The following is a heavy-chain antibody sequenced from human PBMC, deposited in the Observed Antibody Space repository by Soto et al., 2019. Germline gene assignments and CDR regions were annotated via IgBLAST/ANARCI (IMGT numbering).Heavy chain of an antibody. CDR2: IYYSGST. Sequence: PSETLSLTCTVSGGSISSSSYYWGWIRQPPGKGLGWIGSIYYSGSTYYNPSLKSRVTISVDTSKNQFSLKLSSVTAADTAVYYCARHYDFWSGYYMIDYWGQGTLVNVSS. D-gene: IGHD3-3*01. CDR1: GGSISSSSYY. V-gene: IGHV4-39*01. CDR3: ARHYDFWSGYYMIDY. J-gene: IGHJ4*02.